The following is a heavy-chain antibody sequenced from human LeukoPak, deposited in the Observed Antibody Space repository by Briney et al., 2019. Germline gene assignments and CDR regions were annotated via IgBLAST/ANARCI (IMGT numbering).Heavy chain of an antibody. D-gene: IGHD3-10*01. V-gene: IGHV4-59*01. CDR2: IYYSGST. CDR3: ARDLSGYGSGGGFDI. CDR1: GGSISSYY. J-gene: IGHJ3*02. Sequence: SETLSLTCTVSGGSISSYYWSWIRQPPGKGLEWIGYIYYSGSTNYNPSLKSRVTISVDTSKNQSSLKLSSVTAADTAVYYCARDLSGYGSGGGFDIWGQGTMVTVSS.